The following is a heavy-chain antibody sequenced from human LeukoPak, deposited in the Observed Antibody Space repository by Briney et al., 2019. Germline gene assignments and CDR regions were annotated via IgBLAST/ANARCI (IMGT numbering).Heavy chain of an antibody. J-gene: IGHJ4*02. V-gene: IGHV3-30*18. CDR3: AKAVGNRGNENNFDY. D-gene: IGHD1/OR15-1a*01. Sequence: GGSLRLSCAASGFTFSHYAMSWVRQAPGKGLEWVAVISYDGSNKYYADSVKGRFTISRDNSKNTLYLQMNSLRAEDTAVYYCAKAVGNRGNENNFDYWGQGTLVTVSS. CDR2: ISYDGSNK. CDR1: GFTFSHYA.